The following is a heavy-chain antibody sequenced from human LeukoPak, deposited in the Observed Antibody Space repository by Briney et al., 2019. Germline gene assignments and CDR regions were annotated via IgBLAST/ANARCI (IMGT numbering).Heavy chain of an antibody. CDR3: VKDLTTVTTQGDY. CDR1: GFTFSSYG. V-gene: IGHV3-30*02. D-gene: IGHD4-17*01. J-gene: IGHJ4*02. Sequence: GGSLRLSCAASGFTFSSYGMHWGRQAPGKGLEWVAFIRYDESDKYYADSVKGRFTISRDNSKNTLYLQMNSLRADDTALYYCVKDLTTVTTQGDYWGQGTLVAVSS. CDR2: IRYDESDK.